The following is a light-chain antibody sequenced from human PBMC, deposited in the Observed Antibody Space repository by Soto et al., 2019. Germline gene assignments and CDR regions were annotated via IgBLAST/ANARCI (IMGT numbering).Light chain of an antibody. CDR3: QQYNSYPLT. V-gene: IGKV1-39*01. Sequence: DIQLTQSPSSLSASVGDSVTITCRASQSIRSYLNWYQQKPGKAPKLLIYAASSLQTGVSSRFSGSGSGTEFTLTISSLQPNDFATYYCQQYNSYPLTFGGGTKVDIK. J-gene: IGKJ4*01. CDR1: QSIRSY. CDR2: AAS.